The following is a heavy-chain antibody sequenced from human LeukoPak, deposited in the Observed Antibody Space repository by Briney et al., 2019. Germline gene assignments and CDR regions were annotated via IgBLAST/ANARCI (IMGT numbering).Heavy chain of an antibody. CDR3: AVGEGFGEPPQLGY. CDR1: GGSISSSSYY. CDR2: IYYSGST. Sequence: SETLSLTCTVSGGSISSSSYYWGWIRQPPGEGLEWIGSIYYSGSTYYNPSLKSRVTISVDTSKNQFSLKLSSVTAADTAVYYCAVGEGFGEPPQLGYWGQGTLVTVSS. J-gene: IGHJ4*02. D-gene: IGHD3-10*01. V-gene: IGHV4-39*07.